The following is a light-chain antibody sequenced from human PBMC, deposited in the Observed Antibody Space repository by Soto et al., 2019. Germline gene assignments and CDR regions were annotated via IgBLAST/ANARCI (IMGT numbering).Light chain of an antibody. CDR2: WAS. V-gene: IGKV4-1*01. CDR1: QSVLSSSNNKNY. J-gene: IGKJ1*01. CDR3: QQYYSTPWT. Sequence: DIVMTQSPDSLAVSLGERATINCKSSQSVLSSSNNKNYLTWYQQKLGQPPRLLIYWASTRESGVPDRFSGSGSGADSTLTINSLQAEDVAVYYCQQYYSTPWTFGQGTKVEIK.